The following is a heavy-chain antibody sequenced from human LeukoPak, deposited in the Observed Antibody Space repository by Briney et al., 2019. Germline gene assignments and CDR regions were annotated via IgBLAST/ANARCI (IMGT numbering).Heavy chain of an antibody. Sequence: ASVKVSCKASGYTFTSYYMHWVRQAPGQGLEWMGWINPNSGGTNYAQKFQGRVTMTRDTSISTAYMELSRLRSDDTAVYYCARGPSTYYYDSSGYSFDPWGQGTLVTVSS. V-gene: IGHV1-2*02. J-gene: IGHJ5*02. D-gene: IGHD3-22*01. CDR3: ARGPSTYYYDSSGYSFDP. CDR1: GYTFTSYY. CDR2: INPNSGGT.